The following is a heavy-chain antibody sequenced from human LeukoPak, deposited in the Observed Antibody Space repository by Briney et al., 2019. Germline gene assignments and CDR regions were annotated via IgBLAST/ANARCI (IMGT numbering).Heavy chain of an antibody. V-gene: IGHV3-74*01. D-gene: IGHD2-2*01. CDR2: INSDGSST. CDR1: GFTFSSYW. CDR3: ARARPPCSSTSYYALVVGFDY. J-gene: IGHJ4*02. Sequence: GGSLRLSCAASGFTFSSYWMHWVRQAPGKGLVWVSRINSDGSSTSYADSVKSRFTISRDNAKNTLYLQMNSLRAEDTAVYYCARARPPCSSTSYYALVVGFDYWGQGTLVTVSS.